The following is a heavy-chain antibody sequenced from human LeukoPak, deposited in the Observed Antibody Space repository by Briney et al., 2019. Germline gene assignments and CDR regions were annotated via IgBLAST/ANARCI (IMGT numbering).Heavy chain of an antibody. Sequence: ASVKVSCKASGYTFTSYYMHWVRQAPGQGLEWMGIINPRGGSTSYAQKFQGRVTMTRDTSTSTVYMELSSLRSEDTAVYYCASSPKARFLEWLPPGYFDYWGQGTLVTVSS. CDR2: INPRGGST. CDR3: ASSPKARFLEWLPPGYFDY. J-gene: IGHJ4*02. D-gene: IGHD3-3*01. V-gene: IGHV1-46*01. CDR1: GYTFTSYY.